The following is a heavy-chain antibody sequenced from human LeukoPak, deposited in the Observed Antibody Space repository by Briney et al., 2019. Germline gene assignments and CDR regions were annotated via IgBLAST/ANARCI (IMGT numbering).Heavy chain of an antibody. CDR3: AKDTPLCYFDY. J-gene: IGHJ4*02. D-gene: IGHD3-16*01. CDR2: IRNDGSDK. CDR1: GFTFSSFG. Sequence: GGSLRLSCTASGFTFSSFGMHWVRQAPGKGLEWVTFIRNDGSDKYYADSVKGRFTISRDNSKNTLYLQMNSLRADDTAVYYCAKDTPLCYFDYWGQGTLVTVSS. V-gene: IGHV3-30*02.